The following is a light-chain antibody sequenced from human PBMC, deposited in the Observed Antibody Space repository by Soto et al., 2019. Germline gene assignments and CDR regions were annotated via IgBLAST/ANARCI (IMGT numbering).Light chain of an antibody. CDR3: SSYAGSNNLVV. V-gene: IGLV2-8*01. J-gene: IGLJ2*01. CDR2: DVT. CDR1: SSDIGAYKS. Sequence: QSALTQPPSVSGSPGQSVAISCTGTSSDIGAYKSVSWYQQHPGKAPKLIIFDVTERPSRVPDRFSGSKSGNAASLTVSGLQAEDEADYYCSSYAGSNNLVVFGGGTKLTVL.